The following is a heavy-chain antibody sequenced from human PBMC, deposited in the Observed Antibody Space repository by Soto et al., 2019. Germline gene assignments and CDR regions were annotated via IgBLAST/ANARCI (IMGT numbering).Heavy chain of an antibody. J-gene: IGHJ5*02. Sequence: PXGSLSLTCAVCGGSISSSDWWSWFRQPPGKGLEWIREIYHIGSTNYNPSLKSRVTISVDKSKNQFSLKLSSVTAADTAVYYCARDVWIRYRTMIAPPGWFDPWGQRTLVTVSS. CDR3: ARDVWIRYRTMIAPPGWFDP. D-gene: IGHD3-22*01. V-gene: IGHV4-4*02. CDR1: GGSISSSDW. CDR2: IYHIGST.